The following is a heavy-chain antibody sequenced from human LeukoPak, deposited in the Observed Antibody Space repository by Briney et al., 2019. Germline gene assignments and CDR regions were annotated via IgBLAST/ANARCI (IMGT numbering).Heavy chain of an antibody. CDR2: INPNSGGT. J-gene: IGHJ5*02. D-gene: IGHD6-19*01. V-gene: IGHV1-2*02. CDR3: ARRAVAGFYDWFDP. CDR1: GYTFTGYY. Sequence: ASVKVSCKASGYTFTGYYMHWVRQAPGQGLEWMGWINPNSGGTNYAQKFQGRVTMTRDTSISTAYMELRRLRSDDTAVYYCARRAVAGFYDWFDPWGQGTLVTVSS.